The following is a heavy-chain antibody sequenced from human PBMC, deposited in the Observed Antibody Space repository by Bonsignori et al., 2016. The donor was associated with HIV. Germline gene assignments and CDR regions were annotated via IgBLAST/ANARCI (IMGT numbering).Heavy chain of an antibody. CDR1: GFTFDDYA. CDR3: AKDMVVVAANAFDI. D-gene: IGHD2-15*01. CDR2: ISWNSGSI. V-gene: IGHV3-9*01. J-gene: IGHJ3*02. Sequence: GGSLRLSCAASGFTFDDYAMHWVRQAPGKGLEWVSGISWNSGSIGYADSVKGRFTISRDNAKNSLYLQMNSLRAEDTALYYCAKDMVVVAANAFDIWGQGTMVTVSS.